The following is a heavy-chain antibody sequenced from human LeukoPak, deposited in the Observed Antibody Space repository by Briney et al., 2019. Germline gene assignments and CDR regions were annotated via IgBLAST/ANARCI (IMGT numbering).Heavy chain of an antibody. Sequence: GGSLRLSCAASGFTFGSYWMHWVRQAPGKGLVWVSRIHSDGSTTSYADSVKGRFTISRDNANNTLYLQMNSLRAEDTAVYYCAGGGSTRADYWGQGTLVTVSS. V-gene: IGHV3-74*01. CDR3: AGGGSTRADY. J-gene: IGHJ4*02. D-gene: IGHD6-13*01. CDR2: IHSDGSTT. CDR1: GFTFGSYW.